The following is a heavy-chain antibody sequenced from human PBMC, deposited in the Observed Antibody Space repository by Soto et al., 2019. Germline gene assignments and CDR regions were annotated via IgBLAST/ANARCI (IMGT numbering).Heavy chain of an antibody. V-gene: IGHV3-23*01. D-gene: IGHD3-9*01. CDR1: GFTFSSYA. Sequence: EVQLLESGGGLVQPGGSLRLSCAASGFTFSSYAMSWVRQAPGKGLEWVSAISGSGGSTYYADSVKGRFTISRDNSKNTVDLHMTSLRAEDTAVYYCAKARDDILTGYSTWGYYSGMDVWGQGTTVTVSS. J-gene: IGHJ6*02. CDR3: AKARDDILTGYSTWGYYSGMDV. CDR2: ISGSGGST.